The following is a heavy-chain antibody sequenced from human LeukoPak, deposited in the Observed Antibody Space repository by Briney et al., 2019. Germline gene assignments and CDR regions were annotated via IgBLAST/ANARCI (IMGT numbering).Heavy chain of an antibody. CDR1: GFTFSSYG. V-gene: IGHV3-23*01. CDR3: ARGLSGYASSLGY. D-gene: IGHD6-6*01. Sequence: PGGSLRLSCAASGFTFSSYGMSWVRQAPGKGLEWVSAISGSGGSTHYADSVKGRFTISRDNSKNTLYLQMNSLRAEDTAVYYCARGLSGYASSLGYWGQGTLVTVSA. CDR2: ISGSGGST. J-gene: IGHJ4*02.